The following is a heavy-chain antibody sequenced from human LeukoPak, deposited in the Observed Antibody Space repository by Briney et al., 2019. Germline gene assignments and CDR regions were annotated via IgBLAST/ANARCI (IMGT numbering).Heavy chain of an antibody. D-gene: IGHD6-13*01. V-gene: IGHV6-1*01. CDR3: ARDTTIKDELGIAAADPFDY. CDR1: GDSVSSNSAA. CDR2: TYYRSKWYN. Sequence: SQTLSLTCAISGDSVSSNSAAWNWIRQSPSRGLEWLGRTYYRSKWYNDYAVSVKSRITINPDTSKNQFSLQLNSVTPEDTAVYYCARDTTIKDELGIAAADPFDYWGQGTLVTVSS. J-gene: IGHJ4*02.